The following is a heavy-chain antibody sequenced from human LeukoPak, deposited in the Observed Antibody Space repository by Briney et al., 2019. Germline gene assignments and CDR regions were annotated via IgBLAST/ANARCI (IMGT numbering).Heavy chain of an antibody. J-gene: IGHJ4*02. Sequence: SETLSLTCTVSGGSIIGNFCSWTRQPAGKALEWIGRIYAGGTINYNPSLKSRVTMSVDTSKNQFSLNLRSVTAADTAVYYCATTTGNYYGPFDYWGQGTLVTVSS. CDR2: IYAGGTI. CDR1: GGSIIGNF. D-gene: IGHD3-10*01. CDR3: ATTTGNYYGPFDY. V-gene: IGHV4-4*07.